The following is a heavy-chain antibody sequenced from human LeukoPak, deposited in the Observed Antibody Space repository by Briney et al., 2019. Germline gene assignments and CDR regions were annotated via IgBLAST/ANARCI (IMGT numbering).Heavy chain of an antibody. CDR2: IYWDDDK. D-gene: IGHD1-26*01. V-gene: IGHV2-5*02. CDR3: AHRLATILFDY. J-gene: IGHJ4*02. CDR1: GFSVSTAGVG. Sequence: SGPTLFDPPQPLTLTYTFSGFSVSTAGVGGGGIGQPPGKALEWLALIYWDDDKRYSPSLKSSLTITKDTSKNQVVLTMTNMDPVDTATYYCAHRLATILFDYWGQGTLVTVSS.